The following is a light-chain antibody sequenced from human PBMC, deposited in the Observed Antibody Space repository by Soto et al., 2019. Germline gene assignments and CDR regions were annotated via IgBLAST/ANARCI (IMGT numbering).Light chain of an antibody. J-gene: IGKJ1*01. CDR3: QQYVTSSPRT. Sequence: EIVLTQSPGTRSLSPGERATLSCRASHTISSSYLAWYQQKPGQAPRLLMYGISRRATGIPDRFSGSGSGTDFTLTITRLEPEDFAVYYCQQYVTSSPRTFGQGTQVAIK. CDR2: GIS. CDR1: HTISSSY. V-gene: IGKV3-20*01.